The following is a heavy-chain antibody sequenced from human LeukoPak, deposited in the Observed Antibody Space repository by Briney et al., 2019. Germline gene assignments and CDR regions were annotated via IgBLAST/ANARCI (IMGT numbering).Heavy chain of an antibody. D-gene: IGHD3-22*01. CDR1: GGSISSYY. V-gene: IGHV4-59*01. CDR3: ARDNFYYDSSGYSNWFDP. Sequence: SETLSLTCTVSGGSISSYYWSWIRQPPGKGLEWIGYIYYSGSTNYNPSLKSRVTISVDTSKNQFSLKLSSVTAAATAVYYCARDNFYYDSSGYSNWFDPWGQGTLVTVSS. J-gene: IGHJ5*02. CDR2: IYYSGST.